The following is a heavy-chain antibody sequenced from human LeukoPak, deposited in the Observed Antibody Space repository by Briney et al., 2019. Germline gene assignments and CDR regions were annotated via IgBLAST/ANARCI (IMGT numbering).Heavy chain of an antibody. D-gene: IGHD2-15*01. CDR2: INSDGSST. CDR3: ARAASRDYSPGDY. Sequence: GGSLRLSCAASGFTFSSYWMHWVRQAPGKGLVWVSRINSDGSSTSYADSVKGRFTISRDSAKNTLYLQMNSLRAEGTAVYYCARAASRDYSPGDYWGQGTLVTVSS. CDR1: GFTFSSYW. V-gene: IGHV3-74*01. J-gene: IGHJ4*02.